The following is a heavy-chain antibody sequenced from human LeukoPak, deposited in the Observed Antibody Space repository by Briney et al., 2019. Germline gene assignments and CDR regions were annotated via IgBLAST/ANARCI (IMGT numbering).Heavy chain of an antibody. CDR1: GFTFSSYT. CDR3: ARVKMGATVSDYYYYYMDV. Sequence: GGSLRLSCAASGFTFSSYTMHWVRQAPGKRLQSVSAITSNGGYAHYADSVKGRFTISRDNSRNALFLQMGGLRIEDMAVYYCARVKMGATVSDYYYYYMDVWGKGTTVTVSS. J-gene: IGHJ6*03. D-gene: IGHD1-26*01. CDR2: ITSNGGYA. V-gene: IGHV3-64*02.